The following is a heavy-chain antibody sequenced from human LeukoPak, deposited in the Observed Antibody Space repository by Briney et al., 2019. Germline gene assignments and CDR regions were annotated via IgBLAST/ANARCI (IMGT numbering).Heavy chain of an antibody. V-gene: IGHV4-34*12. D-gene: IGHD2-2*01. J-gene: IGHJ5*02. CDR1: GYSLTNHY. CDR2: VLHTGGT. Sequence: SETLSLTCAVYGYSLTNHYWIWVRQPPGKGLEWVGEVLHTGGTNYNPSLKSRVTISVDTSKNQFFLKLTSVTAADTAVYYCARGPAAIHPWGPGTLVTVSS. CDR3: ARGPAAIHP.